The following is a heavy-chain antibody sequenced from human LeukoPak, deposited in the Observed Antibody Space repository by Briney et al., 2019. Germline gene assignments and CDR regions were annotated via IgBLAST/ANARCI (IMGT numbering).Heavy chain of an antibody. Sequence: GGSLRLSCAAFGFSLSNYGVHWVRQAPGKGLEWVTVIWYDGSNRYYADSVKGRITVSRDTSRNTLDLEINSLRVDDTAIYYCARGTGAKRYYFDLWGQGIMVTVSS. V-gene: IGHV3-33*01. CDR3: ARGTGAKRYYFDL. CDR1: GFSLSNYG. J-gene: IGHJ4*02. D-gene: IGHD2-2*01. CDR2: IWYDGSNR.